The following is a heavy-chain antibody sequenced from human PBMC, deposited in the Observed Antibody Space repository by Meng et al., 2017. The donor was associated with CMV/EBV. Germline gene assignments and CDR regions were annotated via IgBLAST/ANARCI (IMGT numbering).Heavy chain of an antibody. CDR3: AGGGLYYYDSSGHFDY. V-gene: IGHV4-59*02. CDR2: IYYRGST. D-gene: IGHD3-22*01. J-gene: IGHJ4*02. Sequence: QVPLPPCDEDLSKPSETRSLPCAVHDGSVSSYYWGWFRQPPGKGLEWIGYIYYRGSTNSNSSLKSRVTMSVDTSKKQFYMKLSSVTAADTAVYYCAGGGLYYYDSSGHFDYWGQGTLVTASS. CDR1: DGSVSSYY.